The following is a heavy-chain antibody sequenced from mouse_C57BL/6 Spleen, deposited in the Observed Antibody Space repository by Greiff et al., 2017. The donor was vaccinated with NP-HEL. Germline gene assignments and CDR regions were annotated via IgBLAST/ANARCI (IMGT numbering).Heavy chain of an antibody. J-gene: IGHJ4*01. Sequence: VQLQQSGPGLVQPSQSLSITCTVSGFSLTRYGVHWVRPSPGKGLEWLGVIWRGGSTDYNAAFMSRLSITKDNSKSQVFFKMNSLQADDTAIYYCAKSLYDYDLDYAMDYWGQGTSVTVSS. D-gene: IGHD2-4*01. CDR2: IWRGGST. CDR3: AKSLYDYDLDYAMDY. CDR1: GFSLTRYG. V-gene: IGHV2-5*01.